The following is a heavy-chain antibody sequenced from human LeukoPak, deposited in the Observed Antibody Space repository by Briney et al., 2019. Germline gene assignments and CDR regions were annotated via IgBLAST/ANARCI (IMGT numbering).Heavy chain of an antibody. CDR1: GFTFSSYA. V-gene: IGHV3-30-3*01. D-gene: IGHD3-10*01. CDR3: ARSVHYGSGTRAAFDI. CDR2: ISYDGSNK. Sequence: GGSLRLSCAASGFTFSSYAMHWVRQAPGKGLEWVAVISYDGSNKYYADSVKGRFTISRDNSKNTLYLQMNSLRAEDTAVYYCARSVHYGSGTRAAFDIWGQGTMVTVSS. J-gene: IGHJ3*02.